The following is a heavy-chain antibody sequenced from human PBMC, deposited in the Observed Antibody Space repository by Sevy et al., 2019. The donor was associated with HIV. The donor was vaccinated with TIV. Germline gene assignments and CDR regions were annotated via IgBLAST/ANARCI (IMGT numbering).Heavy chain of an antibody. D-gene: IGHD3-10*01. J-gene: IGHJ4*02. CDR3: ARLHNYYGSGSYGLDY. V-gene: IGHV3-48*02. CDR1: GFTFSSYS. Sequence: QAGGSLRLSCAASGFTFSSYSMNWVRQAPGKGLEWVSYISSSSSTIYYADSVKGRFTISRDNAKNSLYLQMNSLRDEDTAVYYCARLHNYYGSGSYGLDYWGQGTLVTVSS. CDR2: ISSSSSTI.